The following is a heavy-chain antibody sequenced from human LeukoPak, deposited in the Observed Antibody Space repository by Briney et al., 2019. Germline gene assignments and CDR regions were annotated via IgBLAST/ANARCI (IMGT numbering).Heavy chain of an antibody. V-gene: IGHV1-2*02. J-gene: IGHJ4*02. CDR1: GYTFTGYY. D-gene: IGHD6-13*01. Sequence: ASVKVSCKASGYTFTGYYMHWVRQAPGQGLEWMVWINPNSGGTNYAQKFQGRVTMTRDTSISTAYMELSRLRSDDTAVYYCARRIAAAGMYYFDYWGQGTLVTVSS. CDR3: ARRIAAAGMYYFDY. CDR2: INPNSGGT.